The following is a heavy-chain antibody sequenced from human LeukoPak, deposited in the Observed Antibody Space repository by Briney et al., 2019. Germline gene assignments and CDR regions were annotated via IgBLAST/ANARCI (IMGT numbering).Heavy chain of an antibody. J-gene: IGHJ4*02. CDR2: ISGSGGST. V-gene: IGHV3-23*01. Sequence: GGSLRLSCAASGFTFSSYAMSWVRQAPGKGLEWVSAISGSGGSTYYADSVKGRFTISRGNSKNTLYLQMNSLRAEDTAVYYCAKAWLGPSGCIDYWGQGALVTVSS. CDR3: AKAWLGPSGCIDY. D-gene: IGHD6-19*01. CDR1: GFTFSSYA.